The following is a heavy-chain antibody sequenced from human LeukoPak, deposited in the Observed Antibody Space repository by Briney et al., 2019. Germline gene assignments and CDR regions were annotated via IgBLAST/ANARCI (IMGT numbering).Heavy chain of an antibody. Sequence: GESLKISCKASGYSFTSYWIGWVRQMPGKGLEWMGIIYPGDSDTRYSPSFQGQVTISADKSISTAYLQWGSLKASGTAMYYCARDSGNYRAWFDPWGQGTLVTVSS. CDR1: GYSFTSYW. V-gene: IGHV5-51*01. CDR2: IYPGDSDT. CDR3: ARDSGNYRAWFDP. J-gene: IGHJ5*02. D-gene: IGHD1-26*01.